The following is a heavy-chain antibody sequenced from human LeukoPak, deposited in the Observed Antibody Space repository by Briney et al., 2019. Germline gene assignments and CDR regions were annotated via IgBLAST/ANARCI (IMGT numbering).Heavy chain of an antibody. D-gene: IGHD6-19*01. CDR2: ISGSGGST. CDR3: AKDQAFYPPVAHY. Sequence: PGGSLRLSCAASGFTFSSYAMSWVRQAPGKGLEWVPGISGSGGSTYYADSVKGRFTISRDNSKNTLYLQMNSLRAEDTAVYYCAKDQAFYPPVAHYWGQGTLVTVSS. V-gene: IGHV3-23*01. CDR1: GFTFSSYA. J-gene: IGHJ4*02.